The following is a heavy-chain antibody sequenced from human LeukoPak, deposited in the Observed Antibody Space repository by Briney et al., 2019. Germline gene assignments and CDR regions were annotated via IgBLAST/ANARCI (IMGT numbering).Heavy chain of an antibody. J-gene: IGHJ6*03. D-gene: IGHD2/OR15-2a*01. CDR3: AKGTTPKDVHYYYMDV. CDR1: GFTFSSYA. V-gene: IGHV3-23*01. CDR2: ISGSGGST. Sequence: PGGSLRLSCAASGFTFSSYAMSWVRQAPGKGLEWVSAISGSGGSTYYADSVKGRFTISRDNSKNTLYLQMNSLRAEDTAVYYCAKGTTPKDVHYYYMDVWGKGTTVTVSS.